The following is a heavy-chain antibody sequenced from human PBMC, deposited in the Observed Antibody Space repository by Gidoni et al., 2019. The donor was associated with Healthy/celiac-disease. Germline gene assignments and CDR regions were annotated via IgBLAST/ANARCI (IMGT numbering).Heavy chain of an antibody. V-gene: IGHV4-34*01. D-gene: IGHD4-17*01. CDR3: ARGGVRWRPFDY. J-gene: IGHJ4*02. CDR2: INHSGST. Sequence: QVQLQQWGAGLLKPSKTLSLTCAVYGGSFSGYYWSWIRQPPGKGLEWIGEINHSGSTNYNPSLKSRVTISVDTSKNQFSLKLSSVTAADTAVYYCARGGVRWRPFDYWGQGTLVTVSS. CDR1: GGSFSGYY.